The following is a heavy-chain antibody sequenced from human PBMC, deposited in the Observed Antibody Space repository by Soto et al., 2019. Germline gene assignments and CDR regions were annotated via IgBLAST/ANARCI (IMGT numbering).Heavy chain of an antibody. J-gene: IGHJ4*02. CDR2: INAGNGNT. D-gene: IGHD1-26*01. CDR1: GYTFTSYA. Sequence: ASGKVSCKASGYTFTSYAMHWVRQAPGQRLEWMGWINAGNGNTKYSQKFQGRVTITRDTSASTAYMELSSLRSEDTAVYYCARGPESRSTAYFDYWGQGTLVTVSS. V-gene: IGHV1-3*01. CDR3: ARGPESRSTAYFDY.